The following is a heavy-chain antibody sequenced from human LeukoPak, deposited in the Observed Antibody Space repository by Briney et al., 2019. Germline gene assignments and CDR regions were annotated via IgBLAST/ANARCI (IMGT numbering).Heavy chain of an antibody. CDR3: ARDGWPGSSYYRPFDY. V-gene: IGHV3-53*01. CDR2: IYSGGST. CDR1: GFTVSSNY. J-gene: IGHJ4*02. Sequence: GGSLRLSCAASGFTVSSNYMSWVRQAPGKGLEWVSVIYSGGSTYYADSVKGRFTISRDNSKNTLYLQMNSLRAEDTAVYYCARDGWPGSSYYRPFDYWGQGTLVTVSS. D-gene: IGHD6-13*01.